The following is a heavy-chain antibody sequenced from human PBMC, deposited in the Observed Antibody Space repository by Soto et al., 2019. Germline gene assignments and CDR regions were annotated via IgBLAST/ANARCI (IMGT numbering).Heavy chain of an antibody. CDR1: GGSVSSGSYY. CDR3: ASGRYYYDSSGYYFDY. D-gene: IGHD3-22*01. CDR2: IYYSGST. V-gene: IGHV4-61*01. Sequence: SETLSLTCTVSGGSVSSGSYYWSWIRQPPGKGLEWIGYIYYSGSTNYNPSLKSRVTISVDTSKNQFSLKLSSVTAAGTAVYYCASGRYYYDSSGYYFDYWGQGTLVTVSS. J-gene: IGHJ4*02.